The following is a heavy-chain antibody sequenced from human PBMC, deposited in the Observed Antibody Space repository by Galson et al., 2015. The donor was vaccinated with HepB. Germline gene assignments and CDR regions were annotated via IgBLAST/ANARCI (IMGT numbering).Heavy chain of an antibody. J-gene: IGHJ4*02. Sequence: SLRLSCAASGFTFSSYAMHWVRQAPGKGLEWVAVISYDGSNKYYADSVKGRFTISRDNSKNTLYLQMNSLRAEDTAVYYCARASSDSSWYGYWGQGTLVTVSS. CDR2: ISYDGSNK. D-gene: IGHD6-13*01. CDR1: GFTFSSYA. CDR3: ARASSDSSWYGY. V-gene: IGHV3-30*04.